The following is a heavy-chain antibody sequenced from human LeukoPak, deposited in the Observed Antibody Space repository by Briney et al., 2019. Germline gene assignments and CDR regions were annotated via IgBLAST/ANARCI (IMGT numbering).Heavy chain of an antibody. CDR2: IYYTGST. Sequence: PSETLSLTCTVSGGSISSYYWSWLRQPPGKGLECIGYIYYTGSTNYNPSLKSRVTISVDTSKNQFSLKLSSVTAADTAVYYCAREQQLVGAFDIWGQGTMVTVSS. CDR1: GGSISSYY. D-gene: IGHD6-13*01. J-gene: IGHJ3*02. CDR3: AREQQLVGAFDI. V-gene: IGHV4-59*01.